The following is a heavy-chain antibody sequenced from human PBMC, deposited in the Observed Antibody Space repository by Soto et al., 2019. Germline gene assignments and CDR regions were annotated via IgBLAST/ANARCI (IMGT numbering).Heavy chain of an antibody. CDR2: INSDGSST. CDR1: GFTFSSYW. V-gene: IGHV3-74*03. D-gene: IGHD2-2*01. CDR3: ARVETCSSTSCYSGFDY. J-gene: IGHJ4*02. Sequence: EVQLVESGGGLVQPGGSLRLSCAASGFTFSSYWMHWVRQAPGKGLVWVSRINSDGSSTTYADSVKGRFTISRDNAKNTLYLQMNSLSAEDTAVYYCARVETCSSTSCYSGFDYWGEGTLVTVSS.